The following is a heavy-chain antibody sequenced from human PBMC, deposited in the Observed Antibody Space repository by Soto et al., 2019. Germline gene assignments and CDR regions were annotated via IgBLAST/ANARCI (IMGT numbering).Heavy chain of an antibody. Sequence: SETLSLTCTVSGGSISSYYWSWIRQPPGKGLEWIGYIYYSGSTNYNPSLKSRVTISVDTSKNQFSLKLSSVTAADTAVYYCAREDYGHGMDVWGQGTTVTVSS. J-gene: IGHJ6*02. V-gene: IGHV4-59*01. CDR3: AREDYGHGMDV. CDR1: GGSISSYY. CDR2: IYYSGST. D-gene: IGHD4-17*01.